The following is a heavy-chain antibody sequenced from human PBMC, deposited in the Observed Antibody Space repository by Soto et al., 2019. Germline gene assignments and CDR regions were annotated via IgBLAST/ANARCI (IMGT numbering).Heavy chain of an antibody. V-gene: IGHV5-51*01. CDR2: IYPGDSDT. CDR3: ARHTYYYDSSGPGDAFDI. J-gene: IGHJ3*02. D-gene: IGHD3-22*01. CDR1: GYSFTSYW. Sequence: GESLKISCKGSGYSFTSYWIGWVRQMPGKGLEWMGIIYPGDSDTRYSPSFQGQVTISADKSISTAYPQWSSLKASDTAMYYCARHTYYYDSSGPGDAFDIWGQGTMVTVS.